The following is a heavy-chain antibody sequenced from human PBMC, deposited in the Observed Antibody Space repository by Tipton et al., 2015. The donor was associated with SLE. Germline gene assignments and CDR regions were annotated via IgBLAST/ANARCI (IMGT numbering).Heavy chain of an antibody. CDR3: ARAEGSWDAFDI. J-gene: IGHJ3*02. CDR1: GGSISSSSYY. Sequence: LRLSCTVSGGSISSSSYYWGWIRQPPGKGLEWIGSIYYSGSTNYNPSLKSRVTISVDTSKNQFSLELSSVTAADTAVYYCARAEGSWDAFDIWGQGTMVTVSS. V-gene: IGHV4-39*07. CDR2: IYYSGST. D-gene: IGHD2-15*01.